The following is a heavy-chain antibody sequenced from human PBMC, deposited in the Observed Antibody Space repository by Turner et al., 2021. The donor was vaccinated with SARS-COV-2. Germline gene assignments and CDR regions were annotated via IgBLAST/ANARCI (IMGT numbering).Heavy chain of an antibody. CDR1: GASISNSDYY. J-gene: IGHJ5*01. V-gene: IGHV4-39*01. CDR2: IYSIGIT. D-gene: IGHD3-10*02. CDR3: ARHVLVPGAGNWFDS. Sequence: QLQESAPGLLKPSETLSLPCSVSGASISNSDYYWAWIRQPPGRGLEWIGNIYSIGITYYNSSLRSRVTISLDTSKNQFSLQMDSVTAADTAVYYCARHVLVPGAGNWFDSWGQGTLVSVSS.